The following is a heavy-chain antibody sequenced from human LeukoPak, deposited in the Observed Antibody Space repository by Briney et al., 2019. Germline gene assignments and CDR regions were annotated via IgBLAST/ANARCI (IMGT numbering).Heavy chain of an antibody. D-gene: IGHD6-13*01. Sequence: ASVKVSCKASGYTFTSYGISWVRQAPGQGLEWMGWISAYNGNTNYAQKLQGRVTMTTDTSTSTAYMELRSLRSDDTAAYYCARDYSSSWYYYYYYYGMDVWGQGTTVTVSS. CDR2: ISAYNGNT. CDR1: GYTFTSYG. V-gene: IGHV1-18*01. J-gene: IGHJ6*02. CDR3: ARDYSSSWYYYYYYYGMDV.